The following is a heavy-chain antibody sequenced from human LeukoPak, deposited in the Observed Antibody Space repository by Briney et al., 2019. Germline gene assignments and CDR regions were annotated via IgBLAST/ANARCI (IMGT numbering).Heavy chain of an antibody. Sequence: SVKLSCKASGGTFSSYAISWVRQAPGQGLEWMGGIIPSFGTANYAEKVQGRVKITADESTSKAYMKLSSLRSEATAVYYCARVSIGYCSGGSCYSFVYWGQGTLVTVSS. CDR3: ARVSIGYCSGGSCYSFVY. CDR1: GGTFSSYA. D-gene: IGHD2-15*01. J-gene: IGHJ4*02. V-gene: IGHV1-69*01. CDR2: IIPSFGTA.